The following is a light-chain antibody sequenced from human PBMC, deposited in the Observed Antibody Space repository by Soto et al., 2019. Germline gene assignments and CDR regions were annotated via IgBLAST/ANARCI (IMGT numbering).Light chain of an antibody. Sequence: LTHSPATLSLNPGERATISCRASQSVSSSYLAWYQQKPGQAPRLLIYGASSRATGIPDRFSGSGSGTDFTLTISRLEPEDFAVYYCQQYGSSPGITFGQGTRLEV. V-gene: IGKV3-20*01. CDR2: GAS. CDR1: QSVSSSY. CDR3: QQYGSSPGIT. J-gene: IGKJ5*01.